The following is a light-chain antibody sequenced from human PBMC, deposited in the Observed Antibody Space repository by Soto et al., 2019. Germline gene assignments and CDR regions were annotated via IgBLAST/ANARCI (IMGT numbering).Light chain of an antibody. J-gene: IGKJ4*01. CDR3: QYQGT. CDR1: QSVGRRY. CDR2: DTS. V-gene: IGKV3-20*01. Sequence: IVLTQSPGTLSLSPGERATLSCRASQSVGRRYLAWYQQKPGQAPMLLIYDTSERASDIPDGFSGSGSGTDFTLTISRLVPEDFAVYYCQYQGTFGGGTKVEIK.